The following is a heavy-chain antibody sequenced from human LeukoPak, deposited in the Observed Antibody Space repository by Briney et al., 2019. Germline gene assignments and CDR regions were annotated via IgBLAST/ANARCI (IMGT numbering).Heavy chain of an antibody. V-gene: IGHV3-48*03. CDR3: ALLAVASDFDY. D-gene: IGHD6-19*01. J-gene: IGHJ4*02. Sequence: GGSLRLSCASSGFPFSISQMNSVRQPPPQRLEWVSNIHSSSTIKYYADSVKGRFSIYRDNAKSSLYLQMNSLRVEDTAVYYCALLAVASDFDYWGQGALVTVSS. CDR2: IHSSSTIK. CDR1: GFPFSISQ.